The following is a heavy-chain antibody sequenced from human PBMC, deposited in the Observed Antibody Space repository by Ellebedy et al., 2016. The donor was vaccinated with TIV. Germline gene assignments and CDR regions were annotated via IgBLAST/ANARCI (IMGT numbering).Heavy chain of an antibody. CDR3: AKVLIGGTMVRGAGPLGY. D-gene: IGHD3-10*01. CDR1: GFTFSSYA. CDR2: ISGSGGST. J-gene: IGHJ4*02. V-gene: IGHV3-23*01. Sequence: GGSLRLSXAASGFTFSSYAMSWVRQAPGKGLEWVSAISGSGGSTYYADSVKGRFTISRDNSKNTLYLQMNSLRAEDTAVYYCAKVLIGGTMVRGAGPLGYWGQGTLVTVSS.